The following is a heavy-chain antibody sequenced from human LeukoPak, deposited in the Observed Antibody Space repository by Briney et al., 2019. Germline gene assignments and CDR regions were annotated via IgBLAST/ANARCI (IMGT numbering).Heavy chain of an antibody. J-gene: IGHJ4*02. Sequence: GGSLRLSCAASEFTFSSYSMNWVRQAPGKGLEWVSSISSTSSNIYYADSVKGRFTVSRDNAKNSLYLQMNSLRAEETAVYYCARVGYYDFWSGSNYFDYWGQGTLVTVSS. CDR3: ARVGYYDFWSGSNYFDY. CDR2: ISSTSSNI. D-gene: IGHD3-3*01. CDR1: EFTFSSYS. V-gene: IGHV3-21*01.